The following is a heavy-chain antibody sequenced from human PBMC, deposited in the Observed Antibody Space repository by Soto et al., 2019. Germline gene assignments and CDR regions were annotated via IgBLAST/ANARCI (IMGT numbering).Heavy chain of an antibody. CDR3: ARGYYSGSNPSSFDY. Sequence: QLQLVQSGAEVREPGSSVKVSCQASGGTFSSYTVIWVRQAPGQGLEWMGGITPTLNIAKYAEKFQGRVTITADESTSTVNMHLSSLRSEDTAVYFCARGYYSGSNPSSFDYWGQGTLVAVSS. D-gene: IGHD1-26*01. J-gene: IGHJ4*02. V-gene: IGHV1-69*01. CDR1: GGTFSSYT. CDR2: ITPTLNIA.